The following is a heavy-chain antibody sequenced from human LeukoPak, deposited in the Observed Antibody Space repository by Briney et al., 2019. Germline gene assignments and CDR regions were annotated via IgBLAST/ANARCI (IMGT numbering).Heavy chain of an antibody. D-gene: IGHD6-13*01. Sequence: SETLSLTCAVSGGSISSSNWWNWVRQPPGKGLEWIGEINHSGSTNYNPSLKSRVTISVGTSKNQFSLKLSSVTAADTAVYYCAREMGSWYVPRSNWFDPWGQGTLVTVSS. J-gene: IGHJ5*02. V-gene: IGHV4-4*02. CDR3: AREMGSWYVPRSNWFDP. CDR1: GGSISSSNW. CDR2: INHSGST.